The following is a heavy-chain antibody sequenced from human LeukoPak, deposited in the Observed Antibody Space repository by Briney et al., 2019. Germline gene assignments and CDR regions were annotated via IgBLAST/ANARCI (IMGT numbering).Heavy chain of an antibody. V-gene: IGHV3-21*01. CDR2: ISSSSSYI. CDR1: GFTFSSYS. D-gene: IGHD1-26*01. CDR3: ASSGSYFVPSDY. J-gene: IGHJ4*02. Sequence: GGSLRLSCAASGFTFSSYSMNWVRQAPGKGLEWVSSISSSSSYIYYADSVKGRFTISRDNAKNSLYLQMKSLRAEDTAVYYCASSGSYFVPSDYWGQGTLVTVSS.